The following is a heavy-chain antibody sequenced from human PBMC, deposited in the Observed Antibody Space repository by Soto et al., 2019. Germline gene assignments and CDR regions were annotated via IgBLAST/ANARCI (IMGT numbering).Heavy chain of an antibody. J-gene: IGHJ6*02. CDR2: SSLGTA. Sequence: QVQLVQSGAEVKKPGSSVKVSCKASGGTFSSYAISWVRQAPDKGLSGWEGSSLGTANYAQKFQGRVTITADESTSTAYMELSSLRSEDTAVYYCASSVAKYYYYGMDVWGQGTTVTVSS. D-gene: IGHD5-12*01. CDR1: GGTFSSYA. V-gene: IGHV1-69*12. CDR3: ASSVAKYYYYGMDV.